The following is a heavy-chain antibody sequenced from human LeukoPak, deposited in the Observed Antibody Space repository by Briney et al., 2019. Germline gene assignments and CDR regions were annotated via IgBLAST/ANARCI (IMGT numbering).Heavy chain of an antibody. V-gene: IGHV4-59*08. J-gene: IGHJ4*02. CDR3: ARHPFATPFDC. D-gene: IGHD2-15*01. Sequence: SETLSLTCTVSGDSVYGVYWGWIRQPPGKGLEWIGYIYYSGDSNYNPSLKSRVAMSLDTSKNQVSLRLNSVTAADTAVYYCARHPFATPFDCWGRGTLVTVSS. CDR1: GDSVYGVY. CDR2: IYYSGDS.